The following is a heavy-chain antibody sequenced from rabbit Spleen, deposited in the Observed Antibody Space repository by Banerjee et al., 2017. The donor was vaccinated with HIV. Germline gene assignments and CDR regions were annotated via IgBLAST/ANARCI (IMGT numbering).Heavy chain of an antibody. Sequence: LEESGGGLVKPGGTLTLTCTVSGFSFSSNWICWVRQAPGKGLEWIACIYVGSGGGTKYASWAKGRFTISKTSSTTVTLQMASLTVADTATYFCARAGEGGDGYLNLWGPGTLVTVS. CDR3: ARAGEGGDGYLNL. J-gene: IGHJ4*01. D-gene: IGHD5-1*01. V-gene: IGHV1S45*01. CDR1: GFSFSSNW. CDR2: IYVGSGGGT.